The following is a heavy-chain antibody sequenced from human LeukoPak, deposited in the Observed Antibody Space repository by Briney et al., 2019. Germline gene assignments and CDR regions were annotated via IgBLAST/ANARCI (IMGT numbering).Heavy chain of an antibody. CDR1: GYTFTSYD. D-gene: IGHD1-26*01. CDR3: ARRRSGSYYAFDY. Sequence: ASVKVSCKASGYTFTSYDINWVRQATGQGLEWMGWMNPNSGNTGYAQKFQGRVTITRNTSISTAYMELSSLRSEDTAVYHCARRRSGSYYAFDYWGQGTLVTVSS. V-gene: IGHV1-8*03. CDR2: MNPNSGNT. J-gene: IGHJ4*02.